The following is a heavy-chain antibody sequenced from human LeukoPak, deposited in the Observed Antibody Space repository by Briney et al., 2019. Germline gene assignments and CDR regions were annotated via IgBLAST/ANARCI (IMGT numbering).Heavy chain of an antibody. D-gene: IGHD3-22*01. Sequence: GGSLRLSCAASGFTVSSNYMSWVRQAPGKGLEWVSVIYSGGSTYYADSVKGRLTISRDNSKNTLYLQMNSLRAEDTAVYYCARVYDYYDSSGYYSFDYWGQGTLVTVSP. CDR3: ARVYDYYDSSGYYSFDY. V-gene: IGHV3-66*01. CDR1: GFTVSSNY. J-gene: IGHJ4*02. CDR2: IYSGGST.